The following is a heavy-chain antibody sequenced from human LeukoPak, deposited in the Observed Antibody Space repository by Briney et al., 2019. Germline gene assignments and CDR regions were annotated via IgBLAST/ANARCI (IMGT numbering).Heavy chain of an antibody. V-gene: IGHV1-18*01. J-gene: IGHJ4*02. CDR3: ARRPWGTTVTNRFGAHFDY. CDR2: ISAYNGNT. Sequence: ASVKVSCKASGYTFTSYGISWVRQAPGQGLEWMGWISAYNGNTNYAQKLQGRVTMTTDTSTSTAYMELRSLRSDDTAVYYCARRPWGTTVTNRFGAHFDYWGQGTLVTVSS. CDR1: GYTFTSYG. D-gene: IGHD4-17*01.